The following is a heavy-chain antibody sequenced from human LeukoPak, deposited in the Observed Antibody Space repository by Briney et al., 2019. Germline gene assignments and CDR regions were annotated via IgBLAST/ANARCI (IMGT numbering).Heavy chain of an antibody. CDR2: VYYSGSTSGTT. Sequence: SETLSLTCTVSGGSISSSVYYWGWIRQPPGKGLEWIGSVYYSGSTSGTTYYNTSLESRVTISVDTSQSQFSLKLSSVTTADTAVYYCARHGGRYNWSPSDWGQGTLVTVSS. D-gene: IGHD1-20*01. V-gene: IGHV4-39*01. J-gene: IGHJ4*02. CDR3: ARHGGRYNWSPSD. CDR1: GGSISSSVYY.